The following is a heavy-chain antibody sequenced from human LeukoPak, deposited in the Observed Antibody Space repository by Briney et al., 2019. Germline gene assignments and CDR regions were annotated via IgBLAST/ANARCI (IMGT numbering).Heavy chain of an antibody. V-gene: IGHV3-20*04. D-gene: IGHD3-10*01. J-gene: IGHJ3*02. Sequence: PGGSLRLSCAASGFTFDDYGMSWVRQAPGKGLEWVSGINWNGGSTGYADSVKGRFTISRDNAKNSLYLQVNSLRAEDTALYYCARDLPASYYYVAFDIWGQGTMVTVSS. CDR3: ARDLPASYYYVAFDI. CDR2: INWNGGST. CDR1: GFTFDDYG.